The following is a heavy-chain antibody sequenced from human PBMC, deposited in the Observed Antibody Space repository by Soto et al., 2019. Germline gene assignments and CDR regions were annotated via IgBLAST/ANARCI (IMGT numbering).Heavy chain of an antibody. CDR3: ASGFAPSGYAFAFDY. V-gene: IGHV6-1*01. CDR1: GDSVSSNSAA. D-gene: IGHD5-12*01. J-gene: IGHJ4*02. CDR2: TYYRSKWYN. Sequence: SQTLSLTCAISGDSVSSNSAAWNWIRQSPSRGLEWLGRTYYRSKWYNDYAVSVKSRITINPDTSKYQFSLQLNSETSYDTSVYSCASGFAPSGYAFAFDYWGQATLVTV.